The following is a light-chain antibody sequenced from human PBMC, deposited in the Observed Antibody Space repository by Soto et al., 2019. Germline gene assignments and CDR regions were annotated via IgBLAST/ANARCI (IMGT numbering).Light chain of an antibody. J-gene: IGKJ3*01. CDR3: QQRSNWPPEVT. V-gene: IGKV3-11*01. Sequence: EIVLTQSPDTLSLSPGERATLSCRASQSVSSSLAWDQQKPGQAPRLLIYDASNRATGIPARFSGSGSGTDFTLSISSLEPEDFAVYYCQQRSNWPPEVTFGPGIKVDIK. CDR1: QSVSSS. CDR2: DAS.